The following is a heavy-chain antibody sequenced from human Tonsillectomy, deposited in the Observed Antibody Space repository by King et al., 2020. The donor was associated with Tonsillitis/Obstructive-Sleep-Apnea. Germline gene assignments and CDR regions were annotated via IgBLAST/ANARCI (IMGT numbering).Heavy chain of an antibody. Sequence: EVQLVESGGGLVQPGGSLRLSCAASGFTFSTYWMSWVRQAPGKELDWVANIKQDGSEKYYVDSVKGRFTISRDNTKNSLFLQMNSLRAEDTAVYYCARLGIAAAGPSNNWFDSGGQGTLVTVSS. CDR1: GFTFSTYW. D-gene: IGHD6-13*01. CDR2: IKQDGSEK. V-gene: IGHV3-7*01. CDR3: ARLGIAAAGPSNNWFDS. J-gene: IGHJ5*01.